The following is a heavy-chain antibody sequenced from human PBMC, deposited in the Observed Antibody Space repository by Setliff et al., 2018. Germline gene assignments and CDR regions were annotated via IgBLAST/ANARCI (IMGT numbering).Heavy chain of an antibody. J-gene: IGHJ4*02. CDR3: VRDTTSGWMLTN. Sequence: GGSLRLSCAASGFTFSNAWMGWXRQAPGKGLEWXSYLNNDGTTIYYADSVRGRFTISRDNARDSLYLQMNSLRAEDTAVYYCVRDTTSGWMLTNWGQGTLVTVSS. V-gene: IGHV3-11*04. CDR2: LNNDGTTI. CDR1: GFTFSNAW. D-gene: IGHD6-25*01.